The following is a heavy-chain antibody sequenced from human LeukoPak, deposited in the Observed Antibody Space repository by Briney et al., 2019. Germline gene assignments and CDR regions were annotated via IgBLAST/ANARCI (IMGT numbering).Heavy chain of an antibody. J-gene: IGHJ4*02. D-gene: IGHD3-10*01. CDR3: ARRVPSGSGSYDFDY. CDR2: IYYSGST. CDR1: GGSISSSSYY. Sequence: PSETLSLTCTVSGGSISSSSYYWGWIRQPPGKGLEWIGTIYYSGSTYYNPSLRSPVTISVDTSKNQFSLKVTSVTAADTAVYYCARRVPSGSGSYDFDYWGQGTLVTVSS. V-gene: IGHV4-39*01.